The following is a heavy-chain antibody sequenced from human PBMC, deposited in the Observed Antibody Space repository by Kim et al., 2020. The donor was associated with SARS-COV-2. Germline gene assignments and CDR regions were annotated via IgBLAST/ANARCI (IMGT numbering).Heavy chain of an antibody. CDR2: IYHSGST. J-gene: IGHJ4*02. D-gene: IGHD6-19*01. V-gene: IGHV4-30-2*01. CDR1: GGSISSGGYS. CDR3: ARITPLRVAVE. Sequence: SETLSLTCAVSGGSISSGGYSWSWIRQPPGKGLEWIGYIYHSGSTYYNPSLKSRVTISVDRSKNQFSLKLSSVTAADTAVYYCARITPLRVAVEWGQGTLVTVSS.